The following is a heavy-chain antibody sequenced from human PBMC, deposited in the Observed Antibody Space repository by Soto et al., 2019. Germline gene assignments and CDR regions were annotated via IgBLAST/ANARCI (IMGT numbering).Heavy chain of an antibody. D-gene: IGHD1-26*01. V-gene: IGHV3-7*03. J-gene: IGHJ5*02. CDR2: IKQDGSDR. Sequence: PGGSLSLSCEASVFTFSSYWMSWVRQAPGKGLDWVANIKQDGSDRYYGDSVKGRFTISRDNAKNAVYLQMNSLRAEDTAVYYCATEGGEPATAPPWGQGTLVTVSS. CDR1: VFTFSSYW. CDR3: ATEGGEPATAPP.